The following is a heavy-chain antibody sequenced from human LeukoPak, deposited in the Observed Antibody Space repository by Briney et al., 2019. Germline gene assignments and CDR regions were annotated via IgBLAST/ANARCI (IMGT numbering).Heavy chain of an antibody. CDR1: GFTFSSYA. D-gene: IGHD1-26*01. V-gene: IGHV3-30-3*01. Sequence: PGRSLRLSCAASGFTFSSYAMRWVRQAPGKGLEWVALISYDESYRYYADSVKGRFTISRDNSKNTLYLQMNSLRAEDTAVYYCARIQWELLYPDYWGQGTLVTVSS. CDR2: ISYDESYR. J-gene: IGHJ4*02. CDR3: ARIQWELLYPDY.